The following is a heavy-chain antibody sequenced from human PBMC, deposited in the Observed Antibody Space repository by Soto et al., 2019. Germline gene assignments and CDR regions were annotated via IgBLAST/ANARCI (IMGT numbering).Heavy chain of an antibody. Sequence: GGSLRLSCAASGFTFSSYWMSWVRQAPGKGLEWVANIKQDGSEKYYVDSVKGRFTISRDNAKNSLYLQMNSLRAEDTAVYYCAREDTRSYGSGSYLNYYYYGMDVWGQGTTVTVSS. CDR3: AREDTRSYGSGSYLNYYYYGMDV. J-gene: IGHJ6*02. D-gene: IGHD3-10*01. CDR2: IKQDGSEK. CDR1: GFTFSSYW. V-gene: IGHV3-7*03.